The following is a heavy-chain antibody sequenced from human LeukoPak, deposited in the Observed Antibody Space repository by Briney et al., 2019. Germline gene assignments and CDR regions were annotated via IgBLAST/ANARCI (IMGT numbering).Heavy chain of an antibody. D-gene: IGHD3-16*01. J-gene: IGHJ4*02. Sequence: GGSLRLSCAASGFTFSSYAIHWVRQAPGKGLEWVAVISHDGSNKYYADSVKGRFTTSRDNSKNTLYLQMNSLRTEDTAVYYCAREGTPGESYFDYWGQGTLVTVSS. CDR3: AREGTPGESYFDY. CDR1: GFTFSSYA. V-gene: IGHV3-30*04. CDR2: ISHDGSNK.